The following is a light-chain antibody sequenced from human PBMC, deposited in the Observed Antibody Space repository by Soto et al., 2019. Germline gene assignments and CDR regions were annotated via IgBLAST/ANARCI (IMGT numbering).Light chain of an antibody. CDR3: QPNNSYSRT. Sequence: DIQMTQSPSTLSASVGDRVTITCRASQSISSWLAWYQQKPGKAPKLLIYKASSLERGVPSRFSGSGSGTEFPLPINTLLPVHFAPFSCQPNNSYSRTFAQGTKVQIK. V-gene: IGKV1-5*03. CDR1: QSISSW. J-gene: IGKJ1*01. CDR2: KAS.